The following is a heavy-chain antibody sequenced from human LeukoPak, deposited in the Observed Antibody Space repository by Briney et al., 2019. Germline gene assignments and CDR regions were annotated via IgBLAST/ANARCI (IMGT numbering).Heavy chain of an antibody. CDR2: IGGSGGST. D-gene: IGHD2-15*01. J-gene: IGHJ5*02. V-gene: IGHV3-23*01. CDR3: AKGMVPGFDP. CDR1: GFTFNNYA. Sequence: GGSLRLSCAASGFTFNNYAMSWVRQAPGKWLEWLSSIGGSGGSTYSADSVKGRFTISRDNSKNTLYLQLNSLRAEDTAVYYCAKGMVPGFDPWGQGTLVTVSS.